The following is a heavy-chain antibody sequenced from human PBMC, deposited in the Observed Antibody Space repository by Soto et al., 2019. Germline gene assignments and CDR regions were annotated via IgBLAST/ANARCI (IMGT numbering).Heavy chain of an antibody. CDR1: GGSLISGSYY. CDR2: IYHGGST. V-gene: IGHV4-61*01. D-gene: IGHD5-12*01. J-gene: IGHJ4*02. CDR3: ARDTSGRQRY. Sequence: SETLSLSCTVSGGSLISGSYYWCWIRQPPGKGLEWIGYIYHGGSTTYNASLKSRVTISVDTSKNQFFLEENSVTAADSAVYFGARDTSGRQRYWGQGTPVTVSS.